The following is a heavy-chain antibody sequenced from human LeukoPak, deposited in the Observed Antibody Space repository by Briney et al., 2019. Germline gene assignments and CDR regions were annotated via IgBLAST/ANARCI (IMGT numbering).Heavy chain of an antibody. CDR3: AKGGLGCSSTSCFDY. CDR2: ISGSGGST. D-gene: IGHD2-2*01. V-gene: IGHV3-23*01. J-gene: IGHJ4*02. Sequence: PGGSLRLSCAASGFTFSSYAMSWVRQAPGKGLEWVSSISGSGGSTYYADSVKGRFTISRDNSKNTLYLQMNSLRAEDTAVYYCAKGGLGCSSTSCFDYWGQGTLVTVSS. CDR1: GFTFSSYA.